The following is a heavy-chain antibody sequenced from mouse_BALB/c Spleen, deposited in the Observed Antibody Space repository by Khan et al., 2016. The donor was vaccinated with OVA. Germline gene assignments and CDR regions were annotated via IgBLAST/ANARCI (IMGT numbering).Heavy chain of an antibody. CDR2: INTYNGEP. Sequence: QIQLVQSGPELKKPGETVKISCKASGYTFTNYRMNWMKQAPGKGLKWMGWINTYNGEPTYADEFKGRFAFTVETSASNAYLQINSLKNEDTATYFCARGTSYLYFDVWGAGTTVTVSS. D-gene: IGHD1-3*01. CDR3: ARGTSYLYFDV. CDR1: GYTFTNYR. V-gene: IGHV9-3-1*01. J-gene: IGHJ1*01.